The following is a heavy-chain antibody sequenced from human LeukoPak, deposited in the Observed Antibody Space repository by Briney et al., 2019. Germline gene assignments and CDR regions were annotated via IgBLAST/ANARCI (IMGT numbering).Heavy chain of an antibody. V-gene: IGHV1-8*01. CDR2: MNPNSGNT. J-gene: IGHJ3*02. CDR3: AKTYYDYVWGSYRYTTSDAFDI. D-gene: IGHD3-16*02. Sequence: ASVKVSCKASGYTFTSYDINWVRQATGQGLEWMGWMNPNSGNTGYAQKFQGRVTMTRNTSISTAYMELSSLRSEDTAVYYCAKTYYDYVWGSYRYTTSDAFDIWGQGTMVTVSS. CDR1: GYTFTSYD.